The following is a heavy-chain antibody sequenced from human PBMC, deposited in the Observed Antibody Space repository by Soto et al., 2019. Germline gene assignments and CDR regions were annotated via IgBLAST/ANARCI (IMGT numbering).Heavy chain of an antibody. CDR2: ISSSSSYI. Sequence: EVQLVESGGGLVKPGGSLRLSCAASGFTFSSYSMNWVRQAPGKGLEWVSSISSSSSYIYYADSVKGRFTISRDNAKNSLYLQMNSLRAEDTAVYYCARRSEITIFGVVYGMDVWGQGTTVTVSS. CDR1: GFTFSSYS. CDR3: ARRSEITIFGVVYGMDV. D-gene: IGHD3-3*01. V-gene: IGHV3-21*01. J-gene: IGHJ6*02.